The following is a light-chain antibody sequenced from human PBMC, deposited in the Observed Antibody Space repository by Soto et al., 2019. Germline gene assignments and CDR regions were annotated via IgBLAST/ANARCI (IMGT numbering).Light chain of an antibody. V-gene: IGKV1-5*01. Sequence: DIQMTQSPSTLSASVGDRVTITCRASQSISGWLAWYQQTPGRAPKLLIYDASNLESGVPSGFSGSGSGTEFTLTISSLQPDDFATYYCQQYDSFSLTFGGGTTVEIK. J-gene: IGKJ4*01. CDR3: QQYDSFSLT. CDR2: DAS. CDR1: QSISGW.